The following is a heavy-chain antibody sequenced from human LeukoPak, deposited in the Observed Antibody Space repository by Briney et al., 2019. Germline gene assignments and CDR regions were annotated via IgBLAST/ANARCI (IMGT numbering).Heavy chain of an antibody. CDR3: ARGVYSSGCLGPLGGGGYFDY. J-gene: IGHJ4*02. CDR2: IYSGGST. Sequence: GGSLRLSCAASGFTVSSNYMSWVRQAPRKGLEWVSVIYSGGSTYYADSVKGRFTISRDNSKNTLYLQMNSLRAEDTAVYYCARGVYSSGCLGPLGGGGYFDYWGQGTLVTVSS. D-gene: IGHD6-19*01. CDR1: GFTVSSNY. V-gene: IGHV3-66*01.